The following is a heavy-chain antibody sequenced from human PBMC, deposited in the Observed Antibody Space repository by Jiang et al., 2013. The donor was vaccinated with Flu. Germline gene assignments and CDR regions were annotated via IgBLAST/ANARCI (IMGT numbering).Heavy chain of an antibody. D-gene: IGHD3-9*01. Sequence: VQLVESGGGVVQPGGSLRLSCAASGFSFSSYDMHWVRQAPDKGLEWVASIRNDGSNKYYADSVKGRFTISRDNSKNTLYLQMHNLRTADTAVFYCAKLVFDPPTVYYYYGMDVWGQGTTVTVSS. J-gene: IGHJ6*02. CDR1: GFSFSSYD. CDR3: AKLVFDPPTVYYYYGMDV. V-gene: IGHV3-30*02. CDR2: IRNDGSNK.